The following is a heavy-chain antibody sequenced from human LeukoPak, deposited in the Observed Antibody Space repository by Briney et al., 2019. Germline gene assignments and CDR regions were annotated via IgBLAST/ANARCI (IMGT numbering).Heavy chain of an antibody. V-gene: IGHV3-21*01. CDR1: GFVFSNYA. D-gene: IGHD1-26*01. Sequence: PGGSLRLSCAVSGFVFSNYAMSWVRQGPGKGLEWVSSITSSSTYMYYADSVKGRFTISRDNARNSLYLQMNSLRAEDTAVYYCARDPYSGSYWNYYYYYMDVWGKGTTVTISS. CDR3: ARDPYSGSYWNYYYYYMDV. J-gene: IGHJ6*03. CDR2: ITSSSTYM.